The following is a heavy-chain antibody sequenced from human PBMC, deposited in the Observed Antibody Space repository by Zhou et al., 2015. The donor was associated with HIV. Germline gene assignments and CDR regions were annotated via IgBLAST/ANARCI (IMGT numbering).Heavy chain of an antibody. J-gene: IGHJ6*02. V-gene: IGHV1-69*12. CDR3: AREIRGTIFGVVRAGTGRDGMDV. CDR1: GGTFSSYA. D-gene: IGHD3-3*01. CDR2: IIPIFGTA. Sequence: QVQLVQSGAEVKKPGSSVKVSCKASGGTFSSYAISWVRQAPGQGLEWMGGIIPIFGTANYAQKFQGRVTITADESTSTAYMELSSLRSEDTAVYYCAREIRGTIFGVVRAGTGRDGMDVVGPRGPRVTVSS.